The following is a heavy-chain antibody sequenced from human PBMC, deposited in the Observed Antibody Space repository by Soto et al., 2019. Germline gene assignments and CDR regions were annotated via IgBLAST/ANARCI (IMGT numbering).Heavy chain of an antibody. CDR1: GYTFTSYG. CDR3: ARPGQAPNHLDI. J-gene: IGHJ3*02. V-gene: IGHV1-18*01. CDR2: ISAYNGNT. Sequence: ASVNVSCKASGYTFTSYGISWMRQAPGQGLEWMGWISAYNGNTNYAQKLQGRVTMTTDTSTSTAYMELRSLRSDDTAVYYCARPGQAPNHLDIWGQGTMVTVSS.